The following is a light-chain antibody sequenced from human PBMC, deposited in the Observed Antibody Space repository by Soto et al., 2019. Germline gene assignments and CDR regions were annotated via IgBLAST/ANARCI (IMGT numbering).Light chain of an antibody. CDR3: QQYNHWPRMLS. Sequence: EIVLTQSPDTLYVSPGERATLSCRASQSLSSNVAWYQQRPRQAPRLLIYATSSRASDAPARFSGSGSGTEFTLTIASLQSEDFAIYYCQQYNHWPRMLSFGGGTKVELK. J-gene: IGKJ4*01. CDR2: ATS. V-gene: IGKV3-15*01. CDR1: QSLSSN.